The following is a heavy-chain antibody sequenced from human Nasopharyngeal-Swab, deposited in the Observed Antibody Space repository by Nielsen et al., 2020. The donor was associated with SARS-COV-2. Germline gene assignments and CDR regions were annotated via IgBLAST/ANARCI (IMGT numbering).Heavy chain of an antibody. CDR1: GFTFSSYA. CDR2: ISSNGGST. V-gene: IGHV3-64D*06. CDR3: GAYYYGSGTDFDY. J-gene: IGHJ4*02. D-gene: IGHD3-10*01. Sequence: GESLKISCSASGFTFSSYAMHWVRQAPGKGLEYVSAISSNGGSTYYADSVKGRFTISRDNSKNTLCLQMSSLRAEDTAVYYCGAYYYGSGTDFDYWGQGTLVTVSS.